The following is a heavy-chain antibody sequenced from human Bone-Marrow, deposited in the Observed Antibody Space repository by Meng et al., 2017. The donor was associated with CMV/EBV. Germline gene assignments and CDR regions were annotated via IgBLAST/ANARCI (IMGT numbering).Heavy chain of an antibody. CDR2: IIPIFGTA. CDR1: GGTFSSYA. CDR3: ARVGFGNYIPYYYYYYGMDV. J-gene: IGHJ6*02. D-gene: IGHD4-11*01. V-gene: IGHV1-69*05. Sequence: SVKVSCKASGGTFSSYAISWVRQAPGQGLEWMGGIIPIFGTANYAQKFQGRVTITTDESTSTAYVELSSLRSEDTAVYYCARVGFGNYIPYYYYYYGMDVWGQGTTVTVSS.